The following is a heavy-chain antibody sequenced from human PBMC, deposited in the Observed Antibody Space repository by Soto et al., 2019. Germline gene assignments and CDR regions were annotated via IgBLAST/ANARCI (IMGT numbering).Heavy chain of an antibody. CDR2: IIPILGIA. D-gene: IGHD4-17*01. CDR1: GGTFSSYT. Sequence: QVQLVQSGAEVKKPGSSVKVSCKASGGTFSSYTISWVRQAPGQGLEWMGRIIPILGIANYAQKFQGRVTITADKSTSTAYMELNSLRAEDTAVYYCAKGGDDYGDYGDWFDPWGQGTLVTVSS. V-gene: IGHV1-69*02. J-gene: IGHJ5*02. CDR3: AKGGDDYGDYGDWFDP.